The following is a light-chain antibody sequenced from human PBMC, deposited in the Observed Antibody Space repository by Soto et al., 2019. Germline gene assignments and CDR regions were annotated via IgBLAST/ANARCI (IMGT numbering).Light chain of an antibody. CDR1: QSLSSD. CDR3: QQYNNWPLT. CDR2: GAS. Sequence: EIVMTQSPATLSVSPGERATLSCRASQSLSSDLAWYQQKVGQAPRLLIYGASTRATGIPARYSGSGSGTEFTLTISSLQSEDSAVYYCQQYNNWPLTFGGGTKVDIK. V-gene: IGKV3-15*01. J-gene: IGKJ4*01.